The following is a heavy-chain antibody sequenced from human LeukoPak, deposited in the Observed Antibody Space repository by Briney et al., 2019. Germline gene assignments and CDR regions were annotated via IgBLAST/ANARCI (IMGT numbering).Heavy chain of an antibody. J-gene: IGHJ4*02. Sequence: GASVKVSCKASGCSFSSYANSWVRQAPGQGLERMGGIIPIFGTANYAQKFQRRATTTADESTSTAYMELSSLRSEDTAMSSCASCTRFARWSGNDYWGQGTLVTVSS. V-gene: IGHV1-69*13. CDR1: GCSFSSYA. D-gene: IGHD6-13*01. CDR3: ASCTRFARWSGNDY. CDR2: IIPIFGTA.